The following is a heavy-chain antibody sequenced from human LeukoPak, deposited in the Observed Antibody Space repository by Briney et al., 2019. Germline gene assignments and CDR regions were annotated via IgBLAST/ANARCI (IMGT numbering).Heavy chain of an antibody. V-gene: IGHV3-48*02. CDR1: GLTFSKYA. Sequence: GGSLRLSCAASGLTFSKYAMNWVRQVPGKGLEWVSYISSSSSTIYYADSVKGRFTISRDNAKNSLYLQMSSLRDEDTAVYYCARLSSAWYDDYWGQGTLVTVSS. CDR2: ISSSSSTI. D-gene: IGHD6-19*01. J-gene: IGHJ4*02. CDR3: ARLSSAWYDDY.